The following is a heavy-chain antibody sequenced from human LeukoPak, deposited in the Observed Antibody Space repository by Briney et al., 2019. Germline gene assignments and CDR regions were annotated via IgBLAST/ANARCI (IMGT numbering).Heavy chain of an antibody. Sequence: GGSLRLSCAASGFTFSSYEMNWVRQAPGKGLEWVSYISSSGSTIYYADSVKGRFTISRDNAKNSLYLQMNSLRAEDTAVYYCARVSCSGGSCYGVGYYYYMDVWGKGTTVTVSS. CDR1: GFTFSSYE. CDR2: ISSSGSTI. CDR3: ARVSCSGGSCYGVGYYYYMDV. V-gene: IGHV3-48*03. J-gene: IGHJ6*03. D-gene: IGHD2-15*01.